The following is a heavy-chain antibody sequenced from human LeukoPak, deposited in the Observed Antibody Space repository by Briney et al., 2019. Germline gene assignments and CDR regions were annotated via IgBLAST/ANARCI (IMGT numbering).Heavy chain of an antibody. CDR3: ARSALGYSSSFNY. V-gene: IGHV3-33*08. CDR1: GFTFSSFA. D-gene: IGHD6-13*01. CDR2: IWYDGSNK. J-gene: IGHJ4*02. Sequence: GGSLRLSCAASGFTFSSFAMHWVRQAPGKGLEWVAVIWYDGSNKYYADSVKGRFTISRDNSKNTLYLQMNSLRAEDTAVYYCARSALGYSSSFNYWGQGTLVTVSS.